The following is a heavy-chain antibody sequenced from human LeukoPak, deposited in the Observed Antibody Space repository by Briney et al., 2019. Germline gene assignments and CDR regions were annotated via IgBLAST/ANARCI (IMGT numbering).Heavy chain of an antibody. CDR3: ARDYSGSSRGAYYYGMDV. Sequence: KPGGSLRLSCAASGFTFSSYSMNWDRQAPGKGLEWVSSISSSSSYIYYADSVKGRFTISRDNAKNSLYLQMNSLRAEDTAVYYCARDYSGSSRGAYYYGMDVWGQGTTVTVSS. J-gene: IGHJ6*02. D-gene: IGHD1-26*01. V-gene: IGHV3-21*01. CDR1: GFTFSSYS. CDR2: ISSSSSYI.